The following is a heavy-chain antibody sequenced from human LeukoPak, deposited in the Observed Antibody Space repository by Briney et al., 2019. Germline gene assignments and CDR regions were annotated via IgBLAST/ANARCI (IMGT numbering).Heavy chain of an antibody. CDR1: GYTFTSYG. Sequence: ASVKVSCKASGYTFTSYGISCVRQAPGQGLEWMGWISAYNGNTDYAQELQGRVTMTTDTPTSTAYMELRSLRSDDTAVYYCARSGSYQYYMDVWGKGTTVTVSS. V-gene: IGHV1-18*01. CDR2: ISAYNGNT. CDR3: ARSGSYQYYMDV. D-gene: IGHD2-2*01. J-gene: IGHJ6*03.